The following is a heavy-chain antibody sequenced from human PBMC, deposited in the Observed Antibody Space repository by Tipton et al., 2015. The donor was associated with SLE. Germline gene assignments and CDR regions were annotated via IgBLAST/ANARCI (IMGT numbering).Heavy chain of an antibody. CDR2: INHSGST. D-gene: IGHD6-19*01. CDR3: AGRGRMIAVAVRHAFDI. V-gene: IGHV4-34*01. J-gene: IGHJ3*02. CDR1: GGSISSYY. Sequence: TLSLTCTVSGGSISSYYWSWIRQPPGKGLEWIGEINHSGSTNYNPSLKSRVTVSVDTSKNQFSLKLNSVTAADTAVYFCAGRGRMIAVAVRHAFDIWGQGTMVTVSS.